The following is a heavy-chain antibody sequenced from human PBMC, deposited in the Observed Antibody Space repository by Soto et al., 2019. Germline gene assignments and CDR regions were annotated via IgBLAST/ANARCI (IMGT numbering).Heavy chain of an antibody. CDR1: GFTFSNCG. Sequence: RPSLRLSCAASGFTFSNCGMHWVRQAPGKVLEWGGVIWFDGSNKYYADSLKGRFTISRDNSENMLYLQINSLTGYETALYYCVREASGSSHWRIDHWGQRTLVTVSS. CDR3: VREASGSSHWRIDH. CDR2: IWFDGSNK. J-gene: IGHJ4*02. D-gene: IGHD6-13*01. V-gene: IGHV3-33*01.